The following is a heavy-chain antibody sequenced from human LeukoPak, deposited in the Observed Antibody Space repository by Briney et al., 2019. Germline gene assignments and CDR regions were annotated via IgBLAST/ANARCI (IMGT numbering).Heavy chain of an antibody. CDR3: ARGRGIQLWFGGDYYYGMDV. J-gene: IGHJ6*02. Sequence: KPSETLSLTCAVSGGSISSSNWWSWVRQPPGKGLEWIGEIYHSGSTNYNPSLKSRVTISVDTSKNQFSLKLSSVTAADTAVYYCARGRGIQLWFGGDYYYGMDVWGQGTTVTVSS. D-gene: IGHD5-18*01. CDR1: GGSISSSNW. V-gene: IGHV4-4*02. CDR2: IYHSGST.